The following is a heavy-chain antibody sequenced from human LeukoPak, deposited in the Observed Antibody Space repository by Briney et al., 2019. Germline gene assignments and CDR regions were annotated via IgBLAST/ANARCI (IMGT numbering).Heavy chain of an antibody. CDR3: AAGYSSSWYQYYFDY. CDR2: IYYSGST. Sequence: SETLSLTCTVSGGSISSYYWSWIRQPSGKGLEWIGYIYYSGSTNYNPSLKSRVTISVDTSKNQFSLKLSSVTAADTAVYYCAAGYSSSWYQYYFDYWGQGTLVTVSS. J-gene: IGHJ4*02. V-gene: IGHV4-59*01. CDR1: GGSISSYY. D-gene: IGHD6-13*01.